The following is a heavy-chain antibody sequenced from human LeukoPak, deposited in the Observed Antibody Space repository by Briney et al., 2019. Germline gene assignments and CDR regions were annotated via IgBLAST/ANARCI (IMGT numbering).Heavy chain of an antibody. CDR2: IYTSGST. D-gene: IGHD1-14*01. CDR3: ARGNPLDY. V-gene: IGHV4-61*02. CDR1: GGSMSSGSYY. Sequence: SETLSLTCTVSGGSMSSGSYYWNWIRQPAGKGLEWIGRIYTSGSTNYNPSLESRVTISLDASKKQFSLKLTSVTAADSAVYYCARGNPLDYWGQGTLVTVSS. J-gene: IGHJ4*02.